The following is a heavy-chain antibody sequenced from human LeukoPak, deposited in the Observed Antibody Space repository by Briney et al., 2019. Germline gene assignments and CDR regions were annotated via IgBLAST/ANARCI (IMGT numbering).Heavy chain of an antibody. V-gene: IGHV3-23*01. J-gene: IGHJ4*02. CDR2: IDGSGRNT. CDR3: STGDGY. D-gene: IGHD7-27*01. Sequence: GGSLRLSCAASGFTFSKLGMTWVRQAPGKGLEWVSAIDGSGRNTQYADSVRGRFSIYRDNYKNTVILQINSLRVEDTAVYYDSTGDGYWGQGTLVTISS. CDR1: GFTFSKLG.